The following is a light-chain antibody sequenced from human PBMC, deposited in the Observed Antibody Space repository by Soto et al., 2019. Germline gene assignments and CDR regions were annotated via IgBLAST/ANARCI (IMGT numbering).Light chain of an antibody. CDR1: QSVSSSY. CDR3: QQYDSSPPFT. V-gene: IGKV3-20*01. CDR2: GAS. J-gene: IGKJ3*01. Sequence: EIVLTQSPGTLSLSPGERATLSCRASQSVSSSYLAWYQQKPGQAPRLLIYGASSRATGIPDMFSGSGSGTDFTLTISRLEPEDFAVYYCQQYDSSPPFTFGPGTKVDIK.